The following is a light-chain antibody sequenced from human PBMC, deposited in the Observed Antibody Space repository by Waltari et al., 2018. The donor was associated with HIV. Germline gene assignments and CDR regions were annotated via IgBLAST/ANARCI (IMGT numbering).Light chain of an antibody. CDR2: AAS. CDR1: QSISSY. CDR3: QQSYSTLSWT. V-gene: IGKV1-39*01. J-gene: IGKJ1*01. Sequence: DIQMTPSPSSLSASVGDRVTITSRASQSISSYLNGYQQKPGKAPKLLIYAASSLQSGVPSRFSGSGSGTDFTLTISSLQPEDFATYYCQQSYSTLSWTFGQGTKVEIK.